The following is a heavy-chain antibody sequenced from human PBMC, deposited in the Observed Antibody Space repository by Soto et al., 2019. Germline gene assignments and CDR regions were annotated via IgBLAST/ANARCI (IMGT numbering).Heavy chain of an antibody. J-gene: IGHJ4*01. CDR2: IYHSGAT. Sequence: QVQLQESGSGLVKPSQTLVLTCTVSGDTISRDGSSWSWLRQPPGKGLEWIGYIYHSGATYYNPSLKSPVTTSVDKSKNQFSLSLASVTAADTAVYYYATEMSYYFDSWGHGPLVTVSS. V-gene: IGHV4-30-2*01. CDR3: ATEMSYYFDS. CDR1: GDTISRDGSS.